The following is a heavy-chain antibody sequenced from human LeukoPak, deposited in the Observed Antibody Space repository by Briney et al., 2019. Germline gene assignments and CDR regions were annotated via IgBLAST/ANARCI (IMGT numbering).Heavy chain of an antibody. CDR2: IRYDGSNK. Sequence: PGGSLRLSCAASGFTFSSYGMHWVRQAPGKGLEWVAFIRYDGSNKYYADSVKGRFTISRDNSRNTLYLQMNSLRAEDTAVYYCARVIVVVPAAIFDAFDIWGQGTMVTVSS. CDR3: ARVIVVVPAAIFDAFDI. J-gene: IGHJ3*02. V-gene: IGHV3-30*02. D-gene: IGHD2-2*02. CDR1: GFTFSSYG.